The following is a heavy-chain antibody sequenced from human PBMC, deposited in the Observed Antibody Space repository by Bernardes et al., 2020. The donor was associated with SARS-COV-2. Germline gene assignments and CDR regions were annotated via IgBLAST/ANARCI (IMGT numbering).Heavy chain of an antibody. CDR2: INHSGST. D-gene: IGHD1-26*01. Sequence: SKTLSLTCAVYGGSFSGYYWSWIRQPPGKGLEWIGEINHSGSTNYNPSLKSRVTISVDTSKNQFSLKLSSVTAADTAVYYCARGRRELLGYFDYWGQGTLVTVSS. J-gene: IGHJ4*02. CDR3: ARGRRELLGYFDY. V-gene: IGHV4-34*01. CDR1: GGSFSGYY.